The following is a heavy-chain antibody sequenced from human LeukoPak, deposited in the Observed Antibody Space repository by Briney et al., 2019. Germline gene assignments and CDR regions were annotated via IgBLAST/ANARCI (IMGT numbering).Heavy chain of an antibody. CDR1: GFTFSSYA. CDR3: AKPPLFPGGLRVWGSYRPDAFDI. J-gene: IGHJ3*02. V-gene: IGHV3-23*01. Sequence: GGSLRLSCAASGFTFSSYAMSWVRQAPGKGLEWVSAISGSGGSTYYADSVKGRFTISRDNSKNTLYLQMNSLRAEDTAVYYCAKPPLFPGGLRVWGSYRPDAFDIWGQGTMVTVSS. D-gene: IGHD3-16*02. CDR2: ISGSGGST.